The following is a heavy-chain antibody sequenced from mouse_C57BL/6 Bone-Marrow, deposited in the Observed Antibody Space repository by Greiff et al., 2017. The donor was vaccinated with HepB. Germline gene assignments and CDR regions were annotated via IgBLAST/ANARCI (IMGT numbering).Heavy chain of an antibody. Sequence: EVQVVESGGGLVQPGGSLKLSCAASGFTFSDYGMAWVRQAPRKGPEWVAFISNLAYSIYYADTVTGRFTISRENAKNTLYLEMSSLRSEDTAMYYCARHDYGSSYVVVGFAYWGQGTLVTVSA. V-gene: IGHV5-15*01. CDR3: ARHDYGSSYVVVGFAY. CDR2: ISNLAYSI. D-gene: IGHD1-1*01. CDR1: GFTFSDYG. J-gene: IGHJ3*01.